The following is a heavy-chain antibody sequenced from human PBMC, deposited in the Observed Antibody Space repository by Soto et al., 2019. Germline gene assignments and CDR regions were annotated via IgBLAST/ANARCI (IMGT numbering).Heavy chain of an antibody. CDR3: ASPKIAFYNWFDP. CDR1: GFSISSSSYY. CDR2: IYYSGST. J-gene: IGHJ5*02. D-gene: IGHD3-3*02. Sequence: SETLSLTCTLSGFSISSSSYYWGWIRQPPGRGLEWIGSIYYSGSTYYNPSLKSRVTISVDTSKNQFSLKLTSVTAADTAVYYRASPKIAFYNWFDPWGQGTLVTV. V-gene: IGHV4-39*01.